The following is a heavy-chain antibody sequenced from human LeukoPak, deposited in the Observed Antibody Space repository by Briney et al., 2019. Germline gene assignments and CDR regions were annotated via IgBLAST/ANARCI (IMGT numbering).Heavy chain of an antibody. J-gene: IGHJ6*02. V-gene: IGHV4-59*01. D-gene: IGHD6-19*01. CDR2: VHHSGTT. CDR3: ARAYSSGWYGGDYYYYGMDV. CDR1: ADSMNNYY. Sequence: SETLSLTCSVFADSMNNYYWNWIRQPPGKGLEWIGFVHHSGTTNYNPSLKSRVTILIETSKNEFSLRLASVTTTDTAVYYCARAYSSGWYGGDYYYYGMDVWGQGTTVTVSS.